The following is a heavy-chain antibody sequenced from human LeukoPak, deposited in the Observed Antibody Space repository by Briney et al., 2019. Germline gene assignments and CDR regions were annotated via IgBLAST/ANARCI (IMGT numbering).Heavy chain of an antibody. CDR3: AGGGGGLDN. D-gene: IGHD3-16*01. CDR2: INSDGSSA. V-gene: IGHV3-74*01. J-gene: IGHJ4*02. CDR1: GFTFSSYW. Sequence: PGGSLRLSCAASGFTFSSYWMHWVRQAPGEGLVWVSRINSDGSSAYYADSVKGRFTISRDNAKNTLYLQVNSLRVEDTAVYYCAGGGGGLDNWGQGTLVTVSS.